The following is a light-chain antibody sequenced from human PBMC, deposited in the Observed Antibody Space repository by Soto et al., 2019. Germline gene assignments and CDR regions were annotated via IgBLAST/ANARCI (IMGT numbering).Light chain of an antibody. CDR1: QSVNSN. Sequence: EIVMTQSPATLSVSPGERATLYCRASQSVNSNLAWYQQKPGQPPRLLIYGASTGATGIPARSSGSGSGTEFTLTISSLQSEDFAVYYCQQYNNWPPSTFGQGTKVDIK. CDR3: QQYNNWPPST. CDR2: GAS. J-gene: IGKJ2*01. V-gene: IGKV3-15*01.